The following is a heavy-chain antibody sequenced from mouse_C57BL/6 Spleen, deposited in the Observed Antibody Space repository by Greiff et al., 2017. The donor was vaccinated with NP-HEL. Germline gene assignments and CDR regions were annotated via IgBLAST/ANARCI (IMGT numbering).Heavy chain of an antibody. CDR1: GYTFTDHF. CDR3: GRSWLLGNTMGY. Sequence: SGAELASPGASVTLSCKASGYTFTDHFMNWVKKRPGQGLEWIGRIDPVSGDTNYTQKFMGKATFSVDPSSSTVYMVLNSLTSEDPAVYYCGRSWLLGNTMGYWGTGTSVTV. CDR2: IDPVSGDT. J-gene: IGHJ4*01. V-gene: IGHV1-11*01. D-gene: IGHD2-3*01.